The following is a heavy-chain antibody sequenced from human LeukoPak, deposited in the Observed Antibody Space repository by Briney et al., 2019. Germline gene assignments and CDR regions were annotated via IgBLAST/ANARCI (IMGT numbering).Heavy chain of an antibody. CDR2: INAGNGNT. V-gene: IGHV1-3*01. J-gene: IGHJ3*02. D-gene: IGHD5-18*01. Sequence: GASVKVSCKASGYTFTGYYMHWVRQAPGQGLEWMGWINAGNGNTKYSQKFQGRVTITRDTSASTAYMELSSLRSEDTAVYYCARVRIQLWFADAFDIWGQGTMVTVSS. CDR1: GYTFTGYY. CDR3: ARVRIQLWFADAFDI.